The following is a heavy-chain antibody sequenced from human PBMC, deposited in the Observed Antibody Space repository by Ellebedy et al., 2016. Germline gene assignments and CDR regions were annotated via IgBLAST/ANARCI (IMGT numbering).Heavy chain of an antibody. CDR3: ARVGYYDILTGYYPYGMDV. J-gene: IGHJ6*02. D-gene: IGHD3-9*01. CDR1: GFTFSDYY. CDR2: ISSSGSTI. Sequence: GESLKISXAASGFTFSDYYMSWIRQAPGKGLEWVSYISSSGSTIYYADSVKGRFTISRDNAKNSLYLQMNSLRAEDTAVYYCARVGYYDILTGYYPYGMDVWGQGTTVTVSS. V-gene: IGHV3-11*01.